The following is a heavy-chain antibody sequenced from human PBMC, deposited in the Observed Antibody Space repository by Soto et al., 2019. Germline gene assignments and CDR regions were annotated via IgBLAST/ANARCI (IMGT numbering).Heavy chain of an antibody. V-gene: IGHV3-23*01. D-gene: IGHD6-19*01. Sequence: EVQLLESGGGLVQPEGSLRLSCAASGFSFTSSALGWVRQAPGKGLEWVSAVSTSGGTTYYADSVKGRFAISRDNSKSTLYLQMGSLGVEDRALYYCAKPRMYSGGIYWYFDLWGRGTLVTVSS. J-gene: IGHJ2*01. CDR1: GFSFTSSA. CDR2: VSTSGGTT. CDR3: AKPRMYSGGIYWYFDL.